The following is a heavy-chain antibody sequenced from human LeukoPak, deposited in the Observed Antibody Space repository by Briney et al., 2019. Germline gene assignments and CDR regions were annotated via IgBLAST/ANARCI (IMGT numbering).Heavy chain of an antibody. CDR1: GFSFSSYG. J-gene: IGHJ4*02. CDR2: ISGSGDIT. D-gene: IGHD6-25*01. Sequence: GGSLRLSCAASGFSFSSYGINWVRQAPGKGLEWVSGISGSGDITYYADSVKGRFTISRDNSRNTLYLQVNSLRAEDTAVYYCARRSKSSAIWYYFDYWGQGTLVTVSS. V-gene: IGHV3-23*01. CDR3: ARRSKSSAIWYYFDY.